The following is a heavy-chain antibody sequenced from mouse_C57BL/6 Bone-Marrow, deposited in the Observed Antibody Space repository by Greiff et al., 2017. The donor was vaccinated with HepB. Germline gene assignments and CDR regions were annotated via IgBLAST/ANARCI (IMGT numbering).Heavy chain of an antibody. CDR3: ARHYSNPYYFDY. V-gene: IGHV3-6*01. CDR2: ISYDGSN. Sequence: EVKLMESGPGLVKPSQSLSLTCSVTGYSITSGYYWNWIRQFPGNKREWMGYISYDGSNNYNPTLKNLISITRDKSKNQFFLKLNSVTTEDTATYYCARHYSNPYYFDYWGQGTSLTVSS. D-gene: IGHD2-5*01. J-gene: IGHJ2*02. CDR1: GYSITSGYY.